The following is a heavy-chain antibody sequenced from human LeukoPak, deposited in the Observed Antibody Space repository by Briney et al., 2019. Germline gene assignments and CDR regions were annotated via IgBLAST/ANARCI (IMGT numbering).Heavy chain of an antibody. CDR1: GDSVSSNSAA. J-gene: IGHJ6*02. Sequence: SQTLSLTCAISGDSVSSNSAAWSWIRQSPSRGLEWLGRSYYRSKWFNDYAVSVKSRININPDTSKNQFSLQLNSVTPEDTAVYYCARGYYGLDVWGQGTTVTVSS. V-gene: IGHV6-1*01. CDR2: SYYRSKWFN. CDR3: ARGYYGLDV.